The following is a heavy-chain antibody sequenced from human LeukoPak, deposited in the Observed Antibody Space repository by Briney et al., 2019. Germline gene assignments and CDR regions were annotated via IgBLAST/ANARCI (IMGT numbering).Heavy chain of an antibody. J-gene: IGHJ4*02. Sequence: GGSLRLSCAASGFTFSSCAMHWVRQAPGKGLEWVANINEDGSYKFHADSVKGRLTISRDNAKNSLYLQMNSLRADDTAVYYCARDATRGGDNDYWGQGTRVIVSS. V-gene: IGHV3-7*01. CDR3: ARDATRGGDNDY. CDR1: GFTFSSCA. D-gene: IGHD2-21*02. CDR2: INEDGSYK.